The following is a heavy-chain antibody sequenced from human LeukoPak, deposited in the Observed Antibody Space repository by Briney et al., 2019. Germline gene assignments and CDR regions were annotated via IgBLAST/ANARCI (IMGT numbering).Heavy chain of an antibody. Sequence: SGTLSLTCAVSGYSISSGYYWGWIRQPPGKGLEWIGSIYHSGSTYYNPSLKSRVTISVDTSKNQLSLKLSSVTAADTAVYYCASPPQYCSSTSCYDNWFDPWGQGTLVTVSS. V-gene: IGHV4-38-2*01. CDR1: GYSISSGYY. J-gene: IGHJ5*02. CDR3: ASPPQYCSSTSCYDNWFDP. CDR2: IYHSGST. D-gene: IGHD2-2*01.